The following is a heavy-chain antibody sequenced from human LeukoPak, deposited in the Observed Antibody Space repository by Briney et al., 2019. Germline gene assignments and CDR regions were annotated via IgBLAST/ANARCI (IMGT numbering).Heavy chain of an antibody. CDR2: ISSSSSYI. CDR3: AKDTQWELRGEDRAFDI. J-gene: IGHJ3*02. D-gene: IGHD1-26*01. Sequence: PGGSLRLSCAASGFTFSVYRMNWVRQAPGKGLECVASISSSSSYIYHADSVKGRFTISRDNAKNSLYLQMNSLRAEDTALYYCAKDTQWELRGEDRAFDIWGQGTMVTVSS. V-gene: IGHV3-21*04. CDR1: GFTFSVYR.